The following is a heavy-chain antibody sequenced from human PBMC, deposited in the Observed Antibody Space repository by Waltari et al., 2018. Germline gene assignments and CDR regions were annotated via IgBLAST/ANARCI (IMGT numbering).Heavy chain of an antibody. CDR3: ATRPGINCTGGVCYISDY. CDR1: GYTLTELS. J-gene: IGHJ4*02. Sequence: QVQLVQSGAEVKKPGASVKVSCKVSGYTLTELSMHWVRQAPGTGLEWMGGFDPEDGETIYAQKFQGRVTMTEDTSTDTAYMELSSLRSEDTAVYYCATRPGINCTGGVCYISDYWGQGTLVTVSS. V-gene: IGHV1-24*01. D-gene: IGHD2-8*02. CDR2: FDPEDGET.